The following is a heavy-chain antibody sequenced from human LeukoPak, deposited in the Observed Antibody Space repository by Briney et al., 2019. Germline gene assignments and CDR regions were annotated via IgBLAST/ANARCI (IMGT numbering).Heavy chain of an antibody. Sequence: SETLSLTCTVSGGSISSSSYYWGWIRQPPGKGLEWIVSIYYSGSTYYNPSLKSRVTISVDTSKNQFSLKLSSVTAADTAVYYCARGIGYDSREAIDYWGQGTLVTVSS. V-gene: IGHV4-39*07. D-gene: IGHD3-22*01. CDR2: IYYSGST. J-gene: IGHJ4*02. CDR1: GGSISSSSYY. CDR3: ARGIGYDSREAIDY.